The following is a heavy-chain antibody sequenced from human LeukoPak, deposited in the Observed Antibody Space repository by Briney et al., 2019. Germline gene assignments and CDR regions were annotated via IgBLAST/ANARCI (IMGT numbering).Heavy chain of an antibody. CDR1: GGTFISHA. D-gene: IGHD5-12*01. Sequence: SVEVSCKASGGTFISHAISGVRQAPGQGLEWVGGLLPVFGTTNYAEKFQGRVTITTDESTRTSYMELRSLKSDETAVYYCARGKSGYDYGLDHWGQGILVIVSS. V-gene: IGHV1-69*05. CDR2: LLPVFGTT. CDR3: ARGKSGYDYGLDH. J-gene: IGHJ4*02.